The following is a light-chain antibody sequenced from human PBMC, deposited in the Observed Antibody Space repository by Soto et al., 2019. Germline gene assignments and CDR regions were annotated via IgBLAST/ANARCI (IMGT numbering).Light chain of an antibody. V-gene: IGLV1-44*01. CDR2: NNN. CDR3: AAWDDSLTGPV. Sequence: QSVLTQPPSASGTPGQTVIISCSGSRSDIGSNSVNWYQNLPGTAPKLLIYNNNQRPSGVPDRFSGSKSGTSASLAISGLQSEDEADYYCAAWDDSLTGPVFGTGTKLTVL. J-gene: IGLJ1*01. CDR1: RSDIGSNS.